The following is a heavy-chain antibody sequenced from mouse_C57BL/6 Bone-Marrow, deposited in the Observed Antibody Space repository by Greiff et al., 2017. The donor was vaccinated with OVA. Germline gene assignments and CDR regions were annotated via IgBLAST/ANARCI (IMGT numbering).Heavy chain of an antibody. V-gene: IGHV1-7*01. CDR1: GYTFTIYW. CDR3: ALGLLMAY. J-gene: IGHJ3*01. Sequence: QVQLQQSGAELAKPGASVTLSCKASGYTFTIYWMPLVKQRPGPGLEWIGYINPSSGYTKYNQKFKAKATLTADKSSSTAYMQLSSLTYEDSAVYYCALGLLMAYWGQGTLVTVSA. CDR2: INPSSGYT. D-gene: IGHD2-10*01.